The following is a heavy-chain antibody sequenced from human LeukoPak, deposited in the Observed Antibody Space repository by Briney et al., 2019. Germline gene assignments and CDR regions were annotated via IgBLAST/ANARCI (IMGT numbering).Heavy chain of an antibody. CDR2: IKQDGSET. J-gene: IGHJ4*02. V-gene: IGHV3-7*01. CDR1: RFTLSNYW. Sequence: RPGGSLRLSCAASRFTLSNYWMSWVRQAPGKGLEWVANIKQDGSETYYVDSVKGRFTISRDSAKNSLSLQMNSLRAEGTAVYYCARQRGSGCLDYWGQGTLVTVSS. CDR3: ARQRGSGCLDY. D-gene: IGHD6-19*01.